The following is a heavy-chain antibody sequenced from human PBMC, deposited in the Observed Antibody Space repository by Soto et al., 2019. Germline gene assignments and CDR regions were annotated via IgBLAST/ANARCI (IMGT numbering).Heavy chain of an antibody. CDR1: GFTFSSYA. J-gene: IGHJ4*02. V-gene: IGHV3-23*01. Sequence: EVQLLESGGGLVQPGGSLRLSCAASGFTFSSYAMRWVRQAPGKGLEWVSAISGSGDSTYYSDSVKGRFTISRDKSKHTLYLHMSSLRAEDTAVYYCARRGSGSYYDYWGQGTLVTVSS. D-gene: IGHD1-26*01. CDR2: ISGSGDST. CDR3: ARRGSGSYYDY.